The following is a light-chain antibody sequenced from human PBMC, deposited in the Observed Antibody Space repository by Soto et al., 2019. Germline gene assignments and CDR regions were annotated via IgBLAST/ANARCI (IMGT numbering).Light chain of an antibody. Sequence: DIVMTESPLSLPVTPGEPASISCRSSQSLLYSNGYNYLDWYLQKPGQSPQLLIYLGSNRASGVPDRFSGSGSGTDFALKISRVEAGDVGVYYCMQATHWPITFGQGARLEIK. CDR3: MQATHWPIT. J-gene: IGKJ5*01. V-gene: IGKV2-28*01. CDR1: QSLLYSNGYNY. CDR2: LGS.